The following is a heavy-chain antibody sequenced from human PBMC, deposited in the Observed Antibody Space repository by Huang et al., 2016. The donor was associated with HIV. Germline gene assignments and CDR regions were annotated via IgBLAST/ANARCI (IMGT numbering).Heavy chain of an antibody. CDR3: ARGTYYHFFDK. CDR2: TNNKSGAT. D-gene: IGHD3-3*02. Sequence: QVQLVQSGAEVKKPGASVEVSCKASGFTVTGYYLHGVRQAPGQGLGGKGWTNNKSGATNYTQHLQGRVTMTWDTSITTADLDLRRLRADDTSVYYCARGTYYHFFDKWGQGTMVIVSS. J-gene: IGHJ3*02. V-gene: IGHV1-2*02. CDR1: GFTVTGYY.